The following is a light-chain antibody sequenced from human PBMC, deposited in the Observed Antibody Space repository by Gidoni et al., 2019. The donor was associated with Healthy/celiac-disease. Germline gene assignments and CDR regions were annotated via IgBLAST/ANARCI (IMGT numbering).Light chain of an antibody. V-gene: IGKV1-39*01. CDR3: QQSYSTPPYT. CDR1: QSMSSY. Sequence: DIQLTQSPSSLSASVGDRGTLTCRASQSMSSYLNWYQQKPGNAPKLLIYAASSLQSGVPSRFSGSGSGTDFTLTISSLQPEDFATYYCQQSYSTPPYTFGQGTKLEIK. CDR2: AAS. J-gene: IGKJ2*01.